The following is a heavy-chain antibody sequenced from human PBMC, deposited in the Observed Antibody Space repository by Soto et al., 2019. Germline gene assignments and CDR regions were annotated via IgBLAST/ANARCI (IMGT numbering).Heavy chain of an antibody. V-gene: IGHV3-72*01. J-gene: IGHJ6*02. Sequence: EVQLVESGGGLVQPGGSLRLSCAASGFTFSDHYMDWFRQAPGKGLEWVGRSRNKANSYTTEYAASVKGRFTISRDDSKKSLYLQMNSLKTEDTAVYYCVRGLYRGYGGGDYGMDVWGQGITVTVSS. CDR2: SRNKANSYTT. CDR3: VRGLYRGYGGGDYGMDV. CDR1: GFTFSDHY. D-gene: IGHD6-25*01.